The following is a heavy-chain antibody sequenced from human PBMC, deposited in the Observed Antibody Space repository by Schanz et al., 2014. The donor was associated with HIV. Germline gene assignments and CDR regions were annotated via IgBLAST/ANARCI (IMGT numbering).Heavy chain of an antibody. D-gene: IGHD6-13*01. CDR1: GFAFSSSW. V-gene: IGHV3-33*08. CDR3: AREYYSRNWNWFDP. J-gene: IGHJ5*02. CDR2: ISYDGSNK. Sequence: VQLVESGGGLVQPGKSLRLSCAASGFAFSSSWMHWVRQAPGKGLEWVAIISYDGSNKDYADSVKGRFTVSRDNSKNMLYLQMNSLRAEDTAVYYCAREYYSRNWNWFDPWGQGTLVTVSS.